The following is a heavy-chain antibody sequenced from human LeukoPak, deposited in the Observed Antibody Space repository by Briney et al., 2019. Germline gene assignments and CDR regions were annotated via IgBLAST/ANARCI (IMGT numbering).Heavy chain of an antibody. J-gene: IGHJ4*02. CDR1: GFTFSSYW. D-gene: IGHD5-12*01. V-gene: IGHV3-74*01. CDR2: INSDGSST. Sequence: PGGSLRLSCAASGFTFSSYWMHWVRQAPGKGLVWVSRINSDGSSTSYADSVKGRFTISRDNAKNTLYLQMNSLRAEDTAVYCCARVGYSGYDPIDYWGQGTLVTVSS. CDR3: ARVGYSGYDPIDY.